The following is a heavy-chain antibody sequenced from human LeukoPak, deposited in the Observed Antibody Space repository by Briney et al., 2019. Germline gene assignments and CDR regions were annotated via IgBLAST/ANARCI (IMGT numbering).Heavy chain of an antibody. CDR1: GFTFSSYA. CDR3: AREATGGYYFDY. D-gene: IGHD7-27*01. Sequence: QPGGSLRLSCAASGFTFSSYALHWVRQAPGKGQGMGAVISYDGSNKYYADSVKGRFTISRDNSKNTLYLQINTLRADDTAVYYCAREATGGYYFDYWGQGTLVTVSS. V-gene: IGHV3-30*04. CDR2: ISYDGSNK. J-gene: IGHJ4*02.